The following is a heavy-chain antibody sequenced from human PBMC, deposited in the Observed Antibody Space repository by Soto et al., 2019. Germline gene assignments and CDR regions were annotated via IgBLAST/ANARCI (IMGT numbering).Heavy chain of an antibody. Sequence: GGSLRLSCAASGFTFSSYAMSWVRQAPGKGLEWVSAISGSGGSTYYADSVKGRFTISRDNSKNTLYLQMNSLRAEDTAVYYCAKDGFYFDSSGPDYWGQGTLVTVSS. V-gene: IGHV3-23*01. CDR2: ISGSGGST. D-gene: IGHD3-22*01. CDR3: AKDGFYFDSSGPDY. CDR1: GFTFSSYA. J-gene: IGHJ4*02.